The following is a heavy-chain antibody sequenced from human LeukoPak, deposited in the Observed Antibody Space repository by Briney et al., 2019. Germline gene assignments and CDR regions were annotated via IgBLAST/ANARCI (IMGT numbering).Heavy chain of an antibody. J-gene: IGHJ3*02. V-gene: IGHV1-2*02. Sequence: ASVKVSCKASGYTFTSYYMHWVRQAPGQGLEWMGWINPNSGGTNYAQKFQGRVTMTRDTSISTAYMELSRLRSDDTAVYYCAIASDSSGYYYVSHAFDIWGQGTMVTVSS. CDR3: AIASDSSGYYYVSHAFDI. CDR2: INPNSGGT. D-gene: IGHD3-22*01. CDR1: GYTFTSYY.